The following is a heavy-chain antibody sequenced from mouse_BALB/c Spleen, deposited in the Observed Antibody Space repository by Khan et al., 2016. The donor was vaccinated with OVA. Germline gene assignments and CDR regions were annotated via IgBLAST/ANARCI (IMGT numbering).Heavy chain of an antibody. D-gene: IGHD2-2*01. CDR1: GYTFTSYW. CDR3: ARREKYGYGPSWFAY. Sequence: VQLQQPGAELVRPGASVKLSCKASGYTFTSYWMNWVRQRPRQGLEWIGKINPSDSESHYNQMFKDKATLTVDKSSGTAYMQLSSLTSEDSAVYYCARREKYGYGPSWFAYWGQGTLVTVSA. J-gene: IGHJ3*01. V-gene: IGHV1-52*01. CDR2: INPSDSES.